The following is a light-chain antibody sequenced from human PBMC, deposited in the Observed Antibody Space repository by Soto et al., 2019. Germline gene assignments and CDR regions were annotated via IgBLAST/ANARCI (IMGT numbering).Light chain of an antibody. CDR3: SSYEGSNNYV. Sequence: ALTQPPSASGSPGQSVTISCTGTSSDVGGYNYVSWYQQHPGKAPKLMIYEVSKRPSGVPDRFSGSKSGNTASLTVSGLQAEDEADYYCSSYEGSNNYVFGTG. CDR2: EVS. J-gene: IGLJ1*01. CDR1: SSDVGGYNY. V-gene: IGLV2-8*01.